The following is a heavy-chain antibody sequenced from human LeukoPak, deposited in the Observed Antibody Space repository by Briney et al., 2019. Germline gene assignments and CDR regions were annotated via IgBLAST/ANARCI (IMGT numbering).Heavy chain of an antibody. D-gene: IGHD3-22*01. CDR1: GYTFTGYY. CDR3: AREPIGYSFDY. J-gene: IGHJ4*02. Sequence: ASVKVSCTASGYTFTGYYMRWVRQAPGQGLEWMGWINPNSGGTNYAQKFQGRVTMTRDTSISTAYMELSRLRSDDTAVYYCAREPIGYSFDYWGQGTLVTVSS. CDR2: INPNSGGT. V-gene: IGHV1-2*02.